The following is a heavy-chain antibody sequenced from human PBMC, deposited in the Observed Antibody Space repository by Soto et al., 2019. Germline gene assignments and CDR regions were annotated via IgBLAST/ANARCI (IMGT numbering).Heavy chain of an antibody. V-gene: IGHV4-39*02. CDR2: IYYGGTT. CDR1: GGSISGSTYY. Sequence: PSETLSLTCTVSGGSISGSTYYWGWIRQPPWKGLEWIGSIYYGGTTYYNPSLKSRVTISVDTSKNQISLNLRSVTAADTAVYYRARDLRGPFLFDYWGQGTLVTVSS. J-gene: IGHJ4*02. CDR3: ARDLRGPFLFDY.